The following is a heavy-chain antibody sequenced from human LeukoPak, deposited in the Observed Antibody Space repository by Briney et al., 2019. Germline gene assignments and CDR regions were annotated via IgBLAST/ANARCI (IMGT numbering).Heavy chain of an antibody. Sequence: PGGSLRLSCAASGFTFSSYAMSWVRQAPGKGLEWVSAISGSGGSTYYADSVKGRFTISRDNSKNTLYLQMNSLRAEDTAVYYCARDIVDCSSTSCYPYYYYMDVWGKGTTVTVSS. J-gene: IGHJ6*03. CDR1: GFTFSSYA. CDR3: ARDIVDCSSTSCYPYYYYMDV. D-gene: IGHD2-2*01. CDR2: ISGSGGST. V-gene: IGHV3-23*01.